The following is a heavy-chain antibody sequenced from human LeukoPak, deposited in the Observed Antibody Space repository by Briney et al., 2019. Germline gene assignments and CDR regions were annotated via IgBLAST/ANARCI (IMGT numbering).Heavy chain of an antibody. J-gene: IGHJ4*02. CDR3: ARFGAAAGYFDY. V-gene: IGHV4-4*07. D-gene: IGHD6-13*01. CDR1: GGSISGYY. Sequence: SETLSLTCAVSGGSISGYYWSWIRQPAGKGLEGRGRISGSGSTDYDPSLKSRVTMSVDPSKNQFSLKLNSVTAADTAVYYCARFGAAAGYFDYWGQGTLVTVSS. CDR2: ISGSGST.